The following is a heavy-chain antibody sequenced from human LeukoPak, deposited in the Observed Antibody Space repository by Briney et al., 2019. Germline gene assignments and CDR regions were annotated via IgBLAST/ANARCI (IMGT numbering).Heavy chain of an antibody. CDR2: IIPIFGTA. D-gene: IGHD2-8*02. J-gene: IGHJ6*04. Sequence: SVKVSCKASGGTFSSYAINWVRQAPGQGLEWMGGIIPIFGTANYAQKFQRRVTIIADKSTSIGYMELSSLRSEDTAVYYCASQMPGTGYYYGMDVWGKGTTVTVSS. CDR3: ASQMPGTGYYYGMDV. CDR1: GGTFSSYA. V-gene: IGHV1-69*06.